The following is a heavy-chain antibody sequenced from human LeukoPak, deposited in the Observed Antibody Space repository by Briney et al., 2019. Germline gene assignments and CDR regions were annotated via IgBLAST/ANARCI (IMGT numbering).Heavy chain of an antibody. CDR2: IDPSDSYT. D-gene: IGHD4-17*01. CDR3: ARHGDYGDYFDY. CDR1: GYSFTSYW. V-gene: IGHV5-10-1*01. J-gene: IGHJ4*02. Sequence: GESLKISCKGSGYSFTSYWISWVRQMPGKGLEWMGRIDPSDSYTNYSPSFQGHATISADKSISTAYPQWSSLKASDTAMYYCARHGDYGDYFDYWGQGTLVTVSS.